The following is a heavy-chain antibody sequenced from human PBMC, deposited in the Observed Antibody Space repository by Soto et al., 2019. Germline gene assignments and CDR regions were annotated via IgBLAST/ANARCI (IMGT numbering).Heavy chain of an antibody. V-gene: IGHV1-8*02. J-gene: IGHJ6*02. CDR3: ARILYSSGWYGHYYGMDV. CDR1: GYTLTSYD. D-gene: IGHD6-19*01. CDR2: MNPNNGNT. Sequence: ASVKVSCKASGYTLTSYDGHWVRQATGQGLEWMGWMNPNNGNTKYAQKFQGRVTMTRDTSTSTAYMELSSLRSEDTAVYYCARILYSSGWYGHYYGMDVWGQGTTVTVSS.